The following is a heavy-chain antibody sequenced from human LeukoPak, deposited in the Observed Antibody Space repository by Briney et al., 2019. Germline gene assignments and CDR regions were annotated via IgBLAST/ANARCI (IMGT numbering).Heavy chain of an antibody. V-gene: IGHV3-49*03. CDR3: TRDRFYVWFDP. Sequence: GGSLRLSCTASGFTFGDYAMSWFRQAPEKGLEWVGFIRSKEYGGASEYAASVKGRFTISRDDSKSIAYLQMNSLKTEDAAVYYCTRDRFYVWFDPWGQGTLVTVSS. CDR2: IRSKEYGGAS. J-gene: IGHJ5*02. D-gene: IGHD3-16*01. CDR1: GFTFGDYA.